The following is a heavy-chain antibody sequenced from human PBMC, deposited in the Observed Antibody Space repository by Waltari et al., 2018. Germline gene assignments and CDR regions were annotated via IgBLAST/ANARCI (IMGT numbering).Heavy chain of an antibody. J-gene: IGHJ6*03. V-gene: IGHV3-30-3*01. Sequence: QVQLVESGGGVVQPGRSLRLSCAASGFTFSSYAMHWVRQAPGKGLEWVAVISYDGSNKYYADSVKGRFTISRDNSKNTLYLQMNSLRAEDTAVYYCCGGESHGYMDVWGKGTTVTISS. CDR2: ISYDGSNK. CDR3: CGGESHGYMDV. CDR1: GFTFSSYA. D-gene: IGHD2-21*01.